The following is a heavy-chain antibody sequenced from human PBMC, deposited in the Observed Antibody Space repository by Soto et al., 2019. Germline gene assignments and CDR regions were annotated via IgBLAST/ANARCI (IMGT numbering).Heavy chain of an antibody. D-gene: IGHD5-12*01. CDR1: GFTFSSYG. Sequence: GGSLRLSCAASGFTFSSYGMRWVRQAPGKGLEWVAVISYDGSNKYYADSVKGRFTISRDNSKNTLYLQMNSLRAEDTAVYYCANSGGYSGYEDFDYWGQGTLVTVSS. CDR3: ANSGGYSGYEDFDY. CDR2: ISYDGSNK. V-gene: IGHV3-30*18. J-gene: IGHJ4*02.